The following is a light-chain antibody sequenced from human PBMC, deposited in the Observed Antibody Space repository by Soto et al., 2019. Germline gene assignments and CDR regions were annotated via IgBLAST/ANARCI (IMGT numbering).Light chain of an antibody. CDR2: AAS. CDR1: QGISSF. V-gene: IGKV1-27*01. J-gene: IGKJ1*01. CDR3: QNYYNAPET. Sequence: DIQMTQSPASLSASVGDRVTITCRASQGISSFLAWYQQRPGKVPKVLIYAASTLHSGVPSRFTGSGSGTDFTLTITNVLPEDVATYYCQNYYNAPETFGQGTKVEI.